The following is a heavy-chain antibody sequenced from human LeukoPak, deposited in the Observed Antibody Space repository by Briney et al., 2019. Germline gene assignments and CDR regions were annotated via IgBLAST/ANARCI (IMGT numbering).Heavy chain of an antibody. CDR1: GFTFRVQF. CDR2: IRPKSDGGTA. D-gene: IGHD2/OR15-2a*01. Sequence: PGGSLRLSCTTSGFTFRVQFISWFRQAPGKGLEWVAFIRPKSDGGTAEYAASVKGRFTMSRDDSKSIAYLGMNSLKTEDTAVYYCDNRGYWGQGTLVTVSS. V-gene: IGHV3-49*03. J-gene: IGHJ4*02. CDR3: DNRGY.